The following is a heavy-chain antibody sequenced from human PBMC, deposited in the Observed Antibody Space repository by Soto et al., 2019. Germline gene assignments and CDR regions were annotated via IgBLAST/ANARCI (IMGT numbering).Heavy chain of an antibody. V-gene: IGHV3-30*03. CDR3: APWFGAFDY. CDR1: GFTFSSYG. D-gene: IGHD3-10*01. J-gene: IGHJ4*02. Sequence: QVQLVESGGGVVQPGRSLRLSCAASGFTFSSYGMHWVRQAPGKGLEWVAVISDDGSNKYYADSVKGRFTISRDNSKNTLYLQMNSLRAADTAVYYCAPWFGAFDYWGQGTLVTVSS. CDR2: ISDDGSNK.